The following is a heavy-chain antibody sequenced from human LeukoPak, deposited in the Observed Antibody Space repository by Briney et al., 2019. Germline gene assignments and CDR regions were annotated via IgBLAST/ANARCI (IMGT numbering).Heavy chain of an antibody. D-gene: IGHD3-10*01. CDR3: ARHGGSGLDWFDP. CDR2: IYTSGST. J-gene: IGHJ5*02. CDR1: GGSISSGSYY. V-gene: IGHV4-61*02. Sequence: PSETLSLTCTVSGGSISSGSYYWSWIRQPAGKGLEWIGRIYTSGSTNYNPSLNSRVTISVDTSNNQFSLKLSSVTAADTAVYYCARHGGSGLDWFDPWGQGTLVTVSP.